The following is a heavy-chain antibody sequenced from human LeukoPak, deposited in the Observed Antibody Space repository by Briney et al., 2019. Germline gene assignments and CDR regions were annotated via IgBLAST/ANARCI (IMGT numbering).Heavy chain of an antibody. V-gene: IGHV1-24*01. D-gene: IGHD2-2*01. CDR1: GYTLTELS. CDR3: ATSVALSSTSWGEGY. Sequence: ASVKVSCKVSGYTLTELSMHWVRQAPGKGLEWMGGFDPEDGETIYAQKFQGRVTMTEDTSTDTAYMELSSLRSEDTAVYYCATSVALSSTSWGEGYWGQGTLVTVSS. J-gene: IGHJ4*02. CDR2: FDPEDGET.